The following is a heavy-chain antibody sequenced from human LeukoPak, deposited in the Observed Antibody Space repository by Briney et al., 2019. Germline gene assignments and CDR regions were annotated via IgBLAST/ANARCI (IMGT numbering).Heavy chain of an antibody. J-gene: IGHJ6*03. V-gene: IGHV1-69*05. Sequence: ASVKVSCKASGGTFSSYAISWVRQAPGQGLEWMGGIIPIFGTANYAQKFQGRVTITTDESTSTAYMELSSLRSEDTAVYYCARGPGYYDYYYYMDVWGKGTTVTVSS. CDR1: GGTFSSYA. D-gene: IGHD3-10*01. CDR2: IIPIFGTA. CDR3: ARGPGYYDYYYYMDV.